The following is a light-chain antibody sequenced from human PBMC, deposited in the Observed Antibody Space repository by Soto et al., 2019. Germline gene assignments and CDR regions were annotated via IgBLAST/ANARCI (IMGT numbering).Light chain of an antibody. Sequence: EIVMTQSPATLSVSPGERATLSCRASRNINRNLAWYQQKPGQAPRLLIYGASTRATGIPARFSGSGSGTEVTITIISLQSEDFLVYYCQQYYDYPPLIFGGGTKVEIK. CDR2: GAS. CDR1: RNINRN. J-gene: IGKJ4*01. V-gene: IGKV3-15*01. CDR3: QQYYDYPPLI.